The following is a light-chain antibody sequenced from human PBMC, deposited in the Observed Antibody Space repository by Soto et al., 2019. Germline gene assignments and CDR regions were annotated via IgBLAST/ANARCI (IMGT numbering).Light chain of an antibody. CDR3: QQYFSSPIT. CDR2: GVV. Sequence: EIVLTQSPGTLSLSPGERATLSCRASQSVSTSYLAWYQQKPGQAPRLLIYGVVSRAPGIPDRFSGSGSGTDFALTISRLEPEDFAVYYCQQYFSSPITFGQGTRLEIK. V-gene: IGKV3-20*01. J-gene: IGKJ5*01. CDR1: QSVSTSY.